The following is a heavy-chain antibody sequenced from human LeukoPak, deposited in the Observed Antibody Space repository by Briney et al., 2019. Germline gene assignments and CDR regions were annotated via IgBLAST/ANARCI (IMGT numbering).Heavy chain of an antibody. CDR1: GGSISSGDYY. CDR2: IYCSGST. V-gene: IGHV4-30-4*08. J-gene: IGHJ3*02. CDR3: ARGRPYCSSTSCYILDAFDI. D-gene: IGHD2-2*02. Sequence: PSETLSLTCTVSGGSISSGDYYWSWIRQPPGKGLEWIGYIYCSGSTYYNPSLKSRVTISVDTSKNQFSLKLSSVTAADTAVYYCARGRPYCSSTSCYILDAFDIWGQGTMVTVSS.